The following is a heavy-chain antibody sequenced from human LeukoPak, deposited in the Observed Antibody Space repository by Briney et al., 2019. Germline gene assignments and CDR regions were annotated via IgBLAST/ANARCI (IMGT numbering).Heavy chain of an antibody. CDR1: GYTFTSYD. D-gene: IGHD3-22*01. Sequence: ASVKVSCKASGYTFTSYDINWVRQAPGQGLEWMGWMNPNSGNTGYAQKFQGRVTMTRDTSISTAYMELSSLRSEDTAVYYCARMSYYGSSGDNWFAPWGQGTLVTVSS. CDR2: MNPNSGNT. V-gene: IGHV1-8*01. CDR3: ARMSYYGSSGDNWFAP. J-gene: IGHJ5*02.